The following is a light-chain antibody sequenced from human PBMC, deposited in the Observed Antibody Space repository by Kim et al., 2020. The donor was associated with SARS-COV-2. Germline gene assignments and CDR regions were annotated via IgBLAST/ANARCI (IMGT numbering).Light chain of an antibody. CDR3: CSYAGSYSWV. Sequence: GQSVTISCAGTSSDVGTYNYVSWYQQHPDKAPKLMIYDVSKRPSGVPDRFSASKSGNTASLTISGHQAEDGADYYCCSYAGSYSWVFGGGTQLTVL. CDR1: SSDVGTYNY. CDR2: DVS. V-gene: IGLV2-11*01. J-gene: IGLJ3*02.